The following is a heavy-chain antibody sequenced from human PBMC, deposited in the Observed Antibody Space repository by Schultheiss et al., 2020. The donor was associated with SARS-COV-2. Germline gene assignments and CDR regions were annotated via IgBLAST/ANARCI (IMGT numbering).Heavy chain of an antibody. J-gene: IGHJ4*02. CDR2: IYWNDDK. V-gene: IGHV2-5*01. CDR1: GFSLSTSGVG. CDR3: ARINYYDSSGYYYDY. D-gene: IGHD3-22*01. Sequence: SCPTLVKPTPTLTLTCTFSGFSLSTSGVGVGWIRQPPGKALEWLALIYWNDDKRYSPSLKSRLTITKDTSKNQVVLTMTNMDPVDTATYYCARINYYDSSGYYYDYLGQGTLVTGSS.